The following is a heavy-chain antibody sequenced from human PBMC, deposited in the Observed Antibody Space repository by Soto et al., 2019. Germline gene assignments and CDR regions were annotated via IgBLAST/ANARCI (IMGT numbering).Heavy chain of an antibody. CDR2: ISGSGGST. CDR1: GFTFSSYA. V-gene: IGHV3-23*01. CDR3: AKEGPIVVVPAATDY. Sequence: GESLKISCAASGFTFSSYAMSWVRQAPGKGLEWVSAISGSGGSTYYADSVKGRFTISRDNSKNTLYLQMNSLRAEDTAVYYCAKEGPIVVVPAATDYWGQGTLVTVSS. D-gene: IGHD2-2*01. J-gene: IGHJ4*02.